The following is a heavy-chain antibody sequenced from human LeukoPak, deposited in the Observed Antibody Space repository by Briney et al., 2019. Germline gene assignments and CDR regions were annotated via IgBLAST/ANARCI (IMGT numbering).Heavy chain of an antibody. Sequence: ASVKVSCKASGYTFTSYGISWVRQAPRQGLEWMGWISTYNGDTNYAQKFQGRVTMTTDTSTSTAYMELRSLRSDDTAVYYCARDSFRTGIAAPGPVWGKGTTVTVSS. J-gene: IGHJ6*04. CDR3: ARDSFRTGIAAPGPV. CDR2: ISTYNGDT. V-gene: IGHV1-18*01. CDR1: GYTFTSYG. D-gene: IGHD6-13*01.